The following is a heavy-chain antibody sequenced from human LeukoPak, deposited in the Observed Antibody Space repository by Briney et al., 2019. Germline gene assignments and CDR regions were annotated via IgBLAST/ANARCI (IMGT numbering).Heavy chain of an antibody. CDR3: ARDRVTGTTGWFDP. CDR2: INWNGGST. V-gene: IGHV3-20*04. J-gene: IGHJ5*02. Sequence: GGSLRLSCAASGFTFDDYGMSWVRQAPGKGLEWVSGINWNGGSTGYADSVKGRFTISRDNAKNSLYLQMNSLRAEDTALYYCARDRVTGTTGWFDPWGQGTLVTVSS. CDR1: GFTFDDYG. D-gene: IGHD1-7*01.